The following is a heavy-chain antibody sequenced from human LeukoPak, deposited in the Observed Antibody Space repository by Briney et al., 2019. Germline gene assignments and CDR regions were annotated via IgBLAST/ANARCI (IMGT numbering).Heavy chain of an antibody. V-gene: IGHV4-34*01. J-gene: IGHJ3*02. D-gene: IGHD2-15*01. CDR1: GGSFSGYY. CDR2: INHSGST. Sequence: SETLSLACAVYGGSFSGYYWSWIRQPPGKGLEWIGEINHSGSTNYNPSLKSRVTISVDTSKNQFSLKLSSVTAADTAVYYCARDPDIVVVPEAFDIWGQGTMVTVSS. CDR3: ARDPDIVVVPEAFDI.